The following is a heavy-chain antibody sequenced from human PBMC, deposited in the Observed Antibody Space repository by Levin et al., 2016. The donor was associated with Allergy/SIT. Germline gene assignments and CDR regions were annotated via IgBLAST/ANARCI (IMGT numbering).Heavy chain of an antibody. V-gene: IGHV3-73*01. CDR2: IRSRANNYAT. D-gene: IGHD4-17*01. Sequence: GGSLRLSCAASGFTFSGSALHWVRQASGKGLEWVGRIRSRANNYATEYAASVNGRLTISRDDSKNTVYLQMNSLKTEDTAVYYCTRRYGDYDSWYFDLWGRGTLVTVSS. CDR3: TRRYGDYDSWYFDL. J-gene: IGHJ2*01. CDR1: GFTFSGSA.